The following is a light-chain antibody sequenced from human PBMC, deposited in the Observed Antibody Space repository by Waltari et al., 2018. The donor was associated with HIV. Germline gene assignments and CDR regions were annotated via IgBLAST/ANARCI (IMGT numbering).Light chain of an antibody. CDR2: EVT. V-gene: IGLV2-8*01. CDR1: SSVVGGYNY. Sequence: QSALTQPPSASGSPGPPVTIACTGTSSVVGGYNYVSWYQQYPGKAPKPIIYEVTKRPSGVPDRSSGSKSGNTASRTVSGLQAEDEADYYCSSYAGSNNYVVFGGGTRLTVL. J-gene: IGLJ2*01. CDR3: SSYAGSNNYVV.